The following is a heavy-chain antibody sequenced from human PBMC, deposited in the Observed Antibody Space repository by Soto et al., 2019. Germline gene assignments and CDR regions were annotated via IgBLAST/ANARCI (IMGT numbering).Heavy chain of an antibody. Sequence: SETLSLTCAVSGDSISSGGYSWTWIRQPPGKGLEWIGHIYQSGSTLYNPSLESRVAISVDNSKNTLYLQMNSLRAEDTAVYYCARDGVGATSGYFDYWGQGTLVTVSS. CDR2: IYQSGST. V-gene: IGHV4-30-2*01. J-gene: IGHJ4*02. CDR1: GDSISSGGYS. CDR3: ARDGVGATSGYFDY. D-gene: IGHD1-26*01.